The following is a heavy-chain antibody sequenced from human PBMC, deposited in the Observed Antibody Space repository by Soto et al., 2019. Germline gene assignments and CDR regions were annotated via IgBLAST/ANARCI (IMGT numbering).Heavy chain of an antibody. V-gene: IGHV3-30-3*01. Sequence: GGSLRLSCGVSGFTLSRYTMHWVRQAPGKGLEWVALISSDGSAKNYADSVKGRFTISRDDSLYSQMTSLRGEDTAVYYCARDGYCSGGSCLDGMDVWGQGTTVTVSS. J-gene: IGHJ6*02. CDR1: GFTLSRYT. CDR3: ARDGYCSGGSCLDGMDV. D-gene: IGHD2-15*01. CDR2: ISSDGSAK.